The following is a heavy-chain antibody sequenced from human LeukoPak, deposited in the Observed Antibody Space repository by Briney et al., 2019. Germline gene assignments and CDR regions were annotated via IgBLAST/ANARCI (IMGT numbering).Heavy chain of an antibody. D-gene: IGHD2-15*01. J-gene: IGHJ1*01. Sequence: PSGTLSLTCAVSGGSISSSNWWSWVRQPPGKGLEWIGEIYHSGSTNYNPSLKSRVTISVDTSKNQFSLKLSSVTAADTAVYYCARAGSNKYFQHWGQGTLVTASS. CDR3: ARAGSNKYFQH. CDR1: GGSISSSNW. CDR2: IYHSGST. V-gene: IGHV4-4*02.